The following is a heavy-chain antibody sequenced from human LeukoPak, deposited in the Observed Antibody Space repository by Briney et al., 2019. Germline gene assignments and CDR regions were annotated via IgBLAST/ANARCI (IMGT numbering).Heavy chain of an antibody. V-gene: IGHV4-39*07. D-gene: IGHD2-21*02. J-gene: IGHJ4*02. Sequence: SETLSLTCTVSGGSISSSSYYWGWIRQPPGKGLEWIGRIYYSGSTYYNPSLKSRVTISVDTSKNQFSLKLSSVTAADTAVYYCARDSGDGYFDYWGQGTLVTVSS. CDR2: IYYSGST. CDR3: ARDSGDGYFDY. CDR1: GGSISSSSYY.